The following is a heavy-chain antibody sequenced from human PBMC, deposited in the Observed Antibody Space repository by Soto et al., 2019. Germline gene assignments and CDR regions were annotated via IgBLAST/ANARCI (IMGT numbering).Heavy chain of an antibody. CDR3: ASLVLRFLEWPYYYYYYGMDV. V-gene: IGHV4-34*01. D-gene: IGHD3-3*01. J-gene: IGHJ6*02. Sequence: PSETLSLTCAVYGGSFSGYYWSWIRQPPGKGLEWIGEINHSGSTNYNPSLKSRVTISVDTSKNQFSLKLSSVTAADTAVYYCASLVLRFLEWPYYYYYYGMDVWGQGTTVTVSS. CDR1: GGSFSGYY. CDR2: INHSGST.